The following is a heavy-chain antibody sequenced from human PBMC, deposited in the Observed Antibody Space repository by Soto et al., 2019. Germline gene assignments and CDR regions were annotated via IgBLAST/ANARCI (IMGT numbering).Heavy chain of an antibody. J-gene: IGHJ4*02. Sequence: PGGSLRLSCAASGFTFSSYGMHWVRQAPGKGLEWVAVIWYDGSNKYYADSVKGRFTISRDNSKNTLYLQMNSLRAEDTAVYYCARAGSSWSPDYYFDYWGQGTLVTVSS. CDR3: ARAGSSWSPDYYFDY. V-gene: IGHV3-33*01. CDR1: GFTFSSYG. CDR2: IWYDGSNK. D-gene: IGHD6-13*01.